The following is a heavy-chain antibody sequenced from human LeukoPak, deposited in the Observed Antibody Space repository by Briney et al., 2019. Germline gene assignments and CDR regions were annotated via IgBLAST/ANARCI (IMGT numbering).Heavy chain of an antibody. V-gene: IGHV3-33*01. CDR1: GFTFSSYG. Sequence: PGRSLRLSCAASGFTFSSYGMHWVRQAPGKGLEWVAVIWYDGSNKYYADSVKGRFTISRDNSKNTLYLQMNSLRSEDTAVYYCARCVVVPAAIGEYYYYYMDVWGKGTTVTVSS. J-gene: IGHJ6*03. CDR2: IWYDGSNK. D-gene: IGHD2-2*02. CDR3: ARCVVVPAAIGEYYYYYMDV.